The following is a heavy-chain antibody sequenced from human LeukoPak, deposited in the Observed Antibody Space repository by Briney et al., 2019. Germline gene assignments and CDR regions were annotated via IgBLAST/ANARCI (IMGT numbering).Heavy chain of an antibody. Sequence: SVKVSCKASGGTFSSYAISWVRQAPGQGLEWMGGIIPIFGTANYAQKFQGRVTITADESTSTAYMELSSLGSEDTAVYYCARGLFSLTGYYRWFDPWGQGALVTVSS. J-gene: IGHJ5*02. CDR2: IIPIFGTA. CDR3: ARGLFSLTGYYRWFDP. CDR1: GGTFSSYA. V-gene: IGHV1-69*13. D-gene: IGHD3-9*01.